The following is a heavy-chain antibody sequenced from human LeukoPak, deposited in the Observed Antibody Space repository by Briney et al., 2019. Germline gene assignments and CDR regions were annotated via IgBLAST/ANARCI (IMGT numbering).Heavy chain of an antibody. J-gene: IGHJ6*02. D-gene: IGHD2-2*01. V-gene: IGHV1-18*01. CDR2: ISAYNGNT. CDR1: GYTFTSYG. CDR3: ARDKLIVVVPAAIGYYYYGMDV. Sequence: ASVKVSCKASGYTFTSYGISWVRQDPGQGLEWMGWISAYNGNTNYAQKLQGRVTMTTDTSTSTAYMELRSLRSDDTAVYYCARDKLIVVVPAAIGYYYYGMDVWGQGTTVTVSS.